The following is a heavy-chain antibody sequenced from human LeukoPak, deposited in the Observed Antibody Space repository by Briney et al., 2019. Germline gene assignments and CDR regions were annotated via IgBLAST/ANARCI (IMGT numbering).Heavy chain of an antibody. Sequence: ASVKVSCKASGYTFTGYYMHWVRQAPGQGLEWMGWINPNSGGTNYAQKFQGRVTMTRDTSISTAYMELSRLRSDDTVVYYCARVAATVTWVDYWGQGTLVTVSS. V-gene: IGHV1-2*02. CDR1: GYTFTGYY. D-gene: IGHD4-17*01. CDR2: INPNSGGT. J-gene: IGHJ4*02. CDR3: ARVAATVTWVDY.